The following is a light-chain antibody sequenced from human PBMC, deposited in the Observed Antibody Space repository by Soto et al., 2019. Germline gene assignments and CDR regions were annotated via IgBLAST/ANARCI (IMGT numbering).Light chain of an antibody. J-gene: IGKJ1*01. CDR1: QSVSSSY. Sequence: EIVLTQSPGTLSLSPGERATLSCRASQSVSSSYLAWYQHKPGRAPRLLIDGTSSRATGIPDRFSGSGSGTDFTLTISRLEPEVLAVYYCRQYGSLVTFGHGTKV. CDR3: RQYGSLVT. CDR2: GTS. V-gene: IGKV3-20*01.